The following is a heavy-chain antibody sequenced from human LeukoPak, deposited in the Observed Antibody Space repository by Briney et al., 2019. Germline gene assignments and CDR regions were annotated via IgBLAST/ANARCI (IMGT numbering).Heavy chain of an antibody. D-gene: IGHD2-8*01. V-gene: IGHV4-59*08. J-gene: IGHJ4*02. Sequence: SETLCLTCTVSGTSITSYYWNWIRQAPGQGPEWIGYGHYSGNTKYNPPLKSRVTISVDTSKNQFSLRLSSVTAADTAVYFCAKWASDNRTFDLWGQGPLVIVAS. CDR3: AKWASDNRTFDL. CDR2: GHYSGNT. CDR1: GTSITSYY.